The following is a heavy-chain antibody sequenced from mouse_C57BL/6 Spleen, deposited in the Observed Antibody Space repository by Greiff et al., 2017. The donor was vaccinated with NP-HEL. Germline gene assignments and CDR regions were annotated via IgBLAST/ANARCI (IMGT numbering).Heavy chain of an antibody. CDR1: GFTFSSYA. CDR3: ARDAYYGNLDY. Sequence: EVQGVESGGGLVKPGGSLKLSCAASGFTFSSYAMSWVRQTPEKRLEWVATISDGGSYTYYPDNVKGRFTISRDNAKNNLYLQMSHLKSEDTAMYYCARDAYYGNLDYWGQGTSVTVSS. V-gene: IGHV5-4*01. J-gene: IGHJ4*01. CDR2: ISDGGSYT. D-gene: IGHD2-10*01.